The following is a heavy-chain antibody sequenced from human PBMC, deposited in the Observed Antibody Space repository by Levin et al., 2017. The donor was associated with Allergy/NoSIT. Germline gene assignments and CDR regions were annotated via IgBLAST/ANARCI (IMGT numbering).Heavy chain of an antibody. CDR3: ARIDCSGDSCNPYYYYGMDV. J-gene: IGHJ6*02. Sequence: GGSLRLSCAASGFTFSDYGMHWVRQVPGRGLEWVAIIWYDGSIKYYADSVKGRFTISRDNSKKTLSLQMNSLRAEDTAVYYCARIDCSGDSCNPYYYYGMDVWGQGTTVTVSS. CDR2: IWYDGSIK. D-gene: IGHD2-15*01. CDR1: GFTFSDYG. V-gene: IGHV3-33*01.